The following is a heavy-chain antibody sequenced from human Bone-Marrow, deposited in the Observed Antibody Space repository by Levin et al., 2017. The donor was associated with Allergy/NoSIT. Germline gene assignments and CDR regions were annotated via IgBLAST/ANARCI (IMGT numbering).Heavy chain of an antibody. V-gene: IGHV3-21*06. D-gene: IGHD6-19*01. CDR2: ITSSGTYI. CDR3: ARDQWGSGWYLDN. CDR1: GFRFSTYS. J-gene: IGHJ4*02. Sequence: PGGSLRLSCAASGFRFSTYSMTWVRQAPGKGLEWVSSITSSGTYIYYADSVKGRFTISRDNAKNSLYLQMNSLRAEDTAVYYCARDQWGSGWYLDNWGRGTLVTVSS.